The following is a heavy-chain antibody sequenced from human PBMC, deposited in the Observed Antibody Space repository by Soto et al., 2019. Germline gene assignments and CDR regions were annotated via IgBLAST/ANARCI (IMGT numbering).Heavy chain of an antibody. J-gene: IGHJ6*03. CDR2: IYYSGST. CDR3: ARGEATMVRGVPYYYYYMXV. CDR1: GGSISSYY. D-gene: IGHD3-10*01. Sequence: SETLSLTCTVSGGSISSYYWSWIRQPPGKGLEWIGYIYYSGSTNYNPSLKSRVTISVDTSKNQFSLKLSSVTAADTAVYYCARGEATMVRGVPYYYYYMXVWGKGTTVTVSS. V-gene: IGHV4-59*01.